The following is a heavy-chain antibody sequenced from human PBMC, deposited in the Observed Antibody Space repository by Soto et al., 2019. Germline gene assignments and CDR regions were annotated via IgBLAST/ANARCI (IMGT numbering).Heavy chain of an antibody. D-gene: IGHD3-3*01. CDR2: IYWNDDK. V-gene: IGHV2-5*01. CDR1: GFSLSTSGVG. J-gene: IGHJ4*02. Sequence: SGPTLVNPTQTLTLTCTFSGFSLSTSGVGVGWIRQPPGKALEWLALIYWNDDKRYSPSLKSRLTITKDTSKNQVVLTMTNMDPVDTATYYCAHTPLSYYDFWRTDYVLDYWGQGTLVTVSS. CDR3: AHTPLSYYDFWRTDYVLDY.